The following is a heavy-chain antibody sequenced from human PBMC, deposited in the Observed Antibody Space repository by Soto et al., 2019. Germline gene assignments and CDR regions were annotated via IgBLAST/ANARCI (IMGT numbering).Heavy chain of an antibody. D-gene: IGHD2-15*01. J-gene: IGHJ5*02. CDR3: AKAGVVAATWNWFDP. CDR1: GFTFSSHG. CDR2: ISYDGSNK. V-gene: IGHV3-30*18. Sequence: GGSLRLSCAASGFTFSSHGMHWVRQAPGKGLEWVAVISYDGSNKYYADSVKGRFTISRDNSRNTLYLQMNSLRADDTAVYYCAKAGVVAATWNWFDPWGQGTLVTVSS.